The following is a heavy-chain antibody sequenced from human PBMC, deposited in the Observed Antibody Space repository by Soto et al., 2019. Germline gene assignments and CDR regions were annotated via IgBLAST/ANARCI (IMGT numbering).Heavy chain of an antibody. CDR3: ARDSITSYSSSWYRKFDY. V-gene: IGHV1-69*13. Sequence: ASVKVSCKASGGTFSSYAISWVRQAPGQGLEWMGGIIPIFGTANYAQKFQGRVTITADESTSTAYMELSSLRSEDTAVYYCARDSITSYSSSWYRKFDYWGQGTLVTVSS. J-gene: IGHJ4*02. CDR2: IIPIFGTA. CDR1: GGTFSSYA. D-gene: IGHD6-13*01.